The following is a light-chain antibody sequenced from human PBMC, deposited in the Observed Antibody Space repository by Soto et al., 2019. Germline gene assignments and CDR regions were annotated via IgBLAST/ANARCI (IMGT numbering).Light chain of an antibody. Sequence: QSVLTQPPSVSGAPGQRVTISCTGSSSNIGAGYDVHWYQQLPGTAPKLLIYGNSNRPSGVPDRFSGSKSGTSASLAITGLQAEDEADYYCQSYDSSLSGSDVFGGGTKLTAL. CDR2: GNS. V-gene: IGLV1-40*01. CDR3: QSYDSSLSGSDV. J-gene: IGLJ2*01. CDR1: SSNIGAGYD.